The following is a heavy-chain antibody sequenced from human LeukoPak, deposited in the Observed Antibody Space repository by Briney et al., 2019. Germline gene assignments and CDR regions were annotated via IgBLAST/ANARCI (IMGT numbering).Heavy chain of an antibody. V-gene: IGHV3-11*04. J-gene: IGHJ5*02. CDR2: ISSSGSTI. CDR3: ARGPFKAYSSSWYIGWFDP. Sequence: AGGSLRLSCAASGFTFSDYYMSWIRQAPGKGLEWVSYISSSGSTIYYADSVKGRFTISRDNAKNSLYLQMNSLRAEDTAVYYCARGPFKAYSSSWYIGWFDPWGQGTLVTVSS. D-gene: IGHD6-13*01. CDR1: GFTFSDYY.